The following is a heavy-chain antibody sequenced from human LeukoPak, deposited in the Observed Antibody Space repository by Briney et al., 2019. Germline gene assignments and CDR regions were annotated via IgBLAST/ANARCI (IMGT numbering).Heavy chain of an antibody. CDR2: IKQDGSEK. V-gene: IGHV3-7*01. CDR1: GFTFSTYW. J-gene: IGHJ4*02. CDR3: ARDRDAAVAYFDY. D-gene: IGHD6-19*01. Sequence: GGSLRLSRAASGFTFSTYWMSWVRQAPGKGLEWVANIKQDGSEKYYVDSVKGRFTISRDNAKNSLYLQMNSLRAEDTAVYYCARDRDAAVAYFDYWGQGTLVTVSS.